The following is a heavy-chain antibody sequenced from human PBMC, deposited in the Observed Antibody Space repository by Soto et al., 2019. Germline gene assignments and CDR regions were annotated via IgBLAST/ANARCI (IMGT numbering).Heavy chain of an antibody. CDR3: TRDGVSISEAGRTYNGMDV. D-gene: IGHD6-19*01. Sequence: EEILVESGGGLVQPGGSLRLSCAASGFSLSGYEMNWVRQAPGRGLEWVSYISSSGSTIHYADSVKGRFTISRDDANNLLSLQMNSLSGEDTAVYYCTRDGVSISEAGRTYNGMDVWGQGATVTVSS. V-gene: IGHV3-48*03. CDR2: ISSSGSTI. J-gene: IGHJ6*02. CDR1: GFSLSGYE.